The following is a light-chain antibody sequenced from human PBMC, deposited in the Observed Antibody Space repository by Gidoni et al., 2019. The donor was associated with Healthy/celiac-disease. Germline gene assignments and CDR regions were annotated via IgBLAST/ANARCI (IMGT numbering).Light chain of an antibody. CDR2: KAS. CDR1: QSISSW. J-gene: IGKJ2*04. V-gene: IGKV1-5*03. CDR3: QQYNSYPCS. Sequence: DIQMTQSPSHLSASVGDRVTITCRASQSISSWLAWYQQKPGKAPKLLIYKASSLESGVPSRFSGSGSGTEFTLTISSLQPDDFATYYCQQYNSYPCSFGQGTKLEIK.